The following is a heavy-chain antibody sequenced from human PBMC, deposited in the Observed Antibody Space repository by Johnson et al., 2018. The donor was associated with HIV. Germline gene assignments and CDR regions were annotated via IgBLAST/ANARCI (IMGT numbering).Heavy chain of an antibody. J-gene: IGHJ3*02. D-gene: IGHD3-10*01. CDR2: IWYDGSNK. Sequence: VQLVESGGGVVQPGRSLRLSCAASGFTFSSYGMHWVRQAPGKGLEWVAVIWYDGSNKYYADSVKGRFTISRDNSKNTLYLQMNSLRAEDTAVYYCARTRHYYGSGSWWAFDIWGQGTMVTVSS. CDR1: GFTFSSYG. CDR3: ARTRHYYGSGSWWAFDI. V-gene: IGHV3-33*01.